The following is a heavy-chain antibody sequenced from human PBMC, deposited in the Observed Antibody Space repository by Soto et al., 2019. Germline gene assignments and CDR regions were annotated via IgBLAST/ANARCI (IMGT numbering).Heavy chain of an antibody. V-gene: IGHV3-23*01. CDR1: GFTFSSYV. J-gene: IGHJ3*02. D-gene: IGHD2-8*01. CDR2: ISGSGSGT. CDR3: ARDGLMRPAGGAFDI. Sequence: PGGSLRLSCAASGFTFSSYVMSWVRQAPGKGLEWVSAISGSGSGTYYADSVKGRFTISRDNSKNTLYLQMNSLRAEDTAVYYCARDGLMRPAGGAFDIWGQGTMVTVSS.